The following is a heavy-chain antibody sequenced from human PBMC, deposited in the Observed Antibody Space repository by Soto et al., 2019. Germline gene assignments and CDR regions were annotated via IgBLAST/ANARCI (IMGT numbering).Heavy chain of an antibody. CDR2: ISGSGGST. CDR3: AKWGIAALVYFDY. CDR1: GFTFSSYA. Sequence: HPGGSLRLSCAASGFTFSSYAMSWVRQAPGKGLEWVSAISGSGGSTYYADSVKGRFTISRDNSKNTLYLQMNSLRAEDTAVYYCAKWGIAALVYFDYWGQGTLVTVSS. V-gene: IGHV3-23*01. J-gene: IGHJ4*02. D-gene: IGHD6-13*01.